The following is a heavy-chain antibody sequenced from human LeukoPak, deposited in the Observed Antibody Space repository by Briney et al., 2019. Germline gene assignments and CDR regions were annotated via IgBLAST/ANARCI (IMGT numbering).Heavy chain of an antibody. D-gene: IGHD3-10*01. Sequence: ASVKASCKASGYTFTSYYMHWVRQAPGQGLEWMGIINPSGGSTSYAQKFQGRVTMTRDTSTSTVYMELSSLRSEDTAVYYCARVRYYGSGSYLKANDDYWGQGTLVTVSS. J-gene: IGHJ4*02. V-gene: IGHV1-46*01. CDR3: ARVRYYGSGSYLKANDDY. CDR2: INPSGGST. CDR1: GYTFTSYY.